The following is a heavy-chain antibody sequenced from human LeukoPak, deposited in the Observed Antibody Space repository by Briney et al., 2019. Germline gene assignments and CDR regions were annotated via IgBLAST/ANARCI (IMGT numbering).Heavy chain of an antibody. Sequence: SETLSLTCTVSGGSISSYYWSWIRQPAGKGLEWIGRIYTSGSTNYNPSLKSRVTMSVDTSKNQFSLKLSSVTAADTAVYYCARHRSGWLQSSFDYWGQGTLVTVSS. D-gene: IGHD5-24*01. J-gene: IGHJ4*02. CDR1: GGSISSYY. V-gene: IGHV4-4*07. CDR3: ARHRSGWLQSSFDY. CDR2: IYTSGST.